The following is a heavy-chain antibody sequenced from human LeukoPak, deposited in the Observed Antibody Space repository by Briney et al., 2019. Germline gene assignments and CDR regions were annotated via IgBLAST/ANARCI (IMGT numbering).Heavy chain of an antibody. J-gene: IGHJ6*02. CDR3: ARVGSSTSCFMCGLPV. V-gene: IGHV1-69*13. Sequence: GASVKVSCKASGGTFSSYAISWVRQAPGQGLEWMGGIIPIFGTANYAQKFQGRVTITADESTSTAYMELSSLRSEDTAVYYCARVGSSTSCFMCGLPVWGQGTTVTVSS. D-gene: IGHD2-2*01. CDR1: GGTFSSYA. CDR2: IIPIFGTA.